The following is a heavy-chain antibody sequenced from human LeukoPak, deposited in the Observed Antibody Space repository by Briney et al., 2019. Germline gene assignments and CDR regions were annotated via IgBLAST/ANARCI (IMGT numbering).Heavy chain of an antibody. CDR1: GFTFTRFA. Sequence: GGSLRLSCAASGFTFTRFAMAWVRQAPGKGLEWVSVISGGGGSTYYADSVRGRFTISRDNSKNTLYLQMNSLRAEDTAVYYCAKKAGSILWFGELFADYWGQGTLVTVSS. J-gene: IGHJ4*02. CDR3: AKKAGSILWFGELFADY. D-gene: IGHD3-10*01. V-gene: IGHV3-23*01. CDR2: ISGGGGST.